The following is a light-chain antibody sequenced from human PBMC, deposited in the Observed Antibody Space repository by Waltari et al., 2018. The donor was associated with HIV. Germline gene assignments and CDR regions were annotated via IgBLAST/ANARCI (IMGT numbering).Light chain of an antibody. CDR1: SRGVGAHYF. CDR3: CSYAGIYTGV. CDR2: DVS. J-gene: IGLJ3*02. V-gene: IGLV2-11*01. Sequence: QPALPHPRPVSGSPGQSVTTPCTGTSRGVGAHYFVSWYQPLPGKAPRLMIYDVSKRSPGVPDRFSGSKSGNTASLTISGLQADDEADYYCCSYAGIYTGVFGGGTKLTVL.